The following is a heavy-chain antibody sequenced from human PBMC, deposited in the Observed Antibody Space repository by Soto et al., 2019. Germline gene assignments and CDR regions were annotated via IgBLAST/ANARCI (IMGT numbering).Heavy chain of an antibody. CDR2: ISGSDGKT. J-gene: IGHJ4*02. CDR1: GFSFSSYA. CDR3: ARWSFLDY. D-gene: IGHD1-26*01. Sequence: PGGSLRLSCTASGFSFSSYALSWARQAPGKGLEWVSTISGSDGKTYYADSVKGRFSISRDTSKTTLYLEMTSLRVEDTAVYYCARWSFLDYWGQGTRVTVSS. V-gene: IGHV3-23*01.